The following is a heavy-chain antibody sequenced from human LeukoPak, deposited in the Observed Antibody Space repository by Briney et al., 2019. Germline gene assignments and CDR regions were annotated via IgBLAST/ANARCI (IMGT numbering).Heavy chain of an antibody. CDR2: IYYSGST. CDR3: ARQAAGFDY. V-gene: IGHV4-59*08. J-gene: IGHJ4*02. CDR1: GGSISSYY. Sequence: SETLSLTCTVSGGSISSYYWSWIRQPPGKGLEWIGYIYYSGSTNYNPSLKSRVTISVNTSKNQFSLKLSSVTAADTAVYYCARQAAGFDYWGQGTLVTVSS. D-gene: IGHD6-25*01.